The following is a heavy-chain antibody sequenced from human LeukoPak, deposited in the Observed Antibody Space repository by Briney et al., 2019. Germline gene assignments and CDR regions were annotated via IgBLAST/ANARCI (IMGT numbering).Heavy chain of an antibody. V-gene: IGHV3-74*01. Sequence: PGGSLRLSCAASGFTFSSYWMHWVRQAPGKGLVWVSRINTDGSSTTYADSVKGRFTISRDNAKNTLYLQMTSLRADDTAVYYCAKGLMGATPYYFDYWGQGTLVTVSS. J-gene: IGHJ4*02. CDR2: INTDGSST. CDR1: GFTFSSYW. D-gene: IGHD1-26*01. CDR3: AKGLMGATPYYFDY.